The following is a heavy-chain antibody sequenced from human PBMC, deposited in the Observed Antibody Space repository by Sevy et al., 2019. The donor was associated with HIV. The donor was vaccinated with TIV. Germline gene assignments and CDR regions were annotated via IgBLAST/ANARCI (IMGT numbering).Heavy chain of an antibody. J-gene: IGHJ4*02. Sequence: GGSLRLSCAASGFTFSSYGMHWVRQAPGKGLEWVAVIWYDGSNKYYADSVKGRFTISRDNSKNTLYLQMNSLRAEDTAVYYCARDRGDYYDSSGYYFDYWAREPWSPSPQ. CDR3: ARDRGDYYDSSGYYFDY. CDR1: GFTFSSYG. CDR2: IWYDGSNK. D-gene: IGHD3-22*01. V-gene: IGHV3-33*01.